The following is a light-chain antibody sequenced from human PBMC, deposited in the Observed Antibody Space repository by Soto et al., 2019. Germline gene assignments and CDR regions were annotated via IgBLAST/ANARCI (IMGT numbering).Light chain of an antibody. CDR1: SGHSSYA. J-gene: IGLJ2*01. CDR2: LNSDGSH. V-gene: IGLV4-69*01. CDR3: QTWGTGIQV. Sequence: QPVLTQPPSASASLGASVKFTCTLSSGHSSYAIAWHQQQPEKGPRYLMKLNSDGSHNKGDGIPDRFSGSSSGAERYLTISSLQSEDEADYYCQTWGTGIQVFGGGTKLTVL.